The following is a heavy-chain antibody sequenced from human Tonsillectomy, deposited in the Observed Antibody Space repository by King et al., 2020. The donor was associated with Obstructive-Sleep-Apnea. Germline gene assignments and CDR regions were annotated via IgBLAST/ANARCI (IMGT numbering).Heavy chain of an antibody. CDR2: ISSSSSYI. D-gene: IGHD5-12*01. CDR3: ARDPQKKVASYFDY. V-gene: IGHV3-21*01. Sequence: VQLVESGGGLVKPGGSLRLSCAASGFTFSSYSMNWVRQAPGKGLEWVSSISSSSSYIYYADSVKGRFTISRDNAKNSLYLQMNSLRAEDTAVYYCARDPQKKVASYFDYWGQGTLVTVSS. J-gene: IGHJ4*02. CDR1: GFTFSSYS.